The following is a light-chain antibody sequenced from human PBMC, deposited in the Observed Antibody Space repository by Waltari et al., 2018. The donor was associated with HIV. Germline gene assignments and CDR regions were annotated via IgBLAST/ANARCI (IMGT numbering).Light chain of an antibody. Sequence: QSALTQPASVSGSPGQSIPISCPGTSSDFGNYHLVSWSQHHPGKAPKLIIFEATKRPSGISNRFSGSKSGNTASLTISGLQAEDDAEYYCCSNAGSGTLWVFGGGTKLTVL. CDR1: SSDFGNYHL. J-gene: IGLJ3*02. CDR2: EAT. V-gene: IGLV2-23*01. CDR3: CSNAGSGTLWV.